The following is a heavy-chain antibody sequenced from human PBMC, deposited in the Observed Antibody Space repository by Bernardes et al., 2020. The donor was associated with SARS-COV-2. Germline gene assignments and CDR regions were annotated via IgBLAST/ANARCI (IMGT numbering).Heavy chain of an antibody. CDR3: ARDQSVDIVATTNNWFDP. CDR1: GFTFSSYT. J-gene: IGHJ5*02. D-gene: IGHD5-12*01. Sequence: GGSLRLSCVASGFTFSSYTMHWVRQAPGKGLEWVAVISYDGSNKYYADSVKGRFTISRDNSKNTLYLQMNSLRAEDTAVYYCARDQSVDIVATTNNWFDPWGQGTLVTVSS. CDR2: ISYDGSNK. V-gene: IGHV3-30-3*01.